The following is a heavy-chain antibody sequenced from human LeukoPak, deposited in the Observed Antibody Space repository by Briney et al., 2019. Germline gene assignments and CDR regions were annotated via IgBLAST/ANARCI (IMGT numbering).Heavy chain of an antibody. Sequence: GESLKISCKGSGYSFTSYGISWVRQAPGQGLEWMGWISAYNGNTNYAQKLQGRVTMTTDTSTSTAYMELRSLRSDDTAVYYCATWGFLIAVGHYFDYWGQGTLVTVSS. J-gene: IGHJ4*02. CDR1: GYSFTSYG. V-gene: IGHV1-18*01. CDR3: ATWGFLIAVGHYFDY. CDR2: ISAYNGNT. D-gene: IGHD6-19*01.